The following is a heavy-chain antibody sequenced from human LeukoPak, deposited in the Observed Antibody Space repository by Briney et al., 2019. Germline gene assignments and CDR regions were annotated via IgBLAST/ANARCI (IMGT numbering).Heavy chain of an antibody. V-gene: IGHV4-34*01. CDR2: INHSGST. D-gene: IGHD2-2*01. J-gene: IGHJ4*02. CDR1: GGSFRGYY. Sequence: SETLSLTCAVYGGSFRGYYWSWIRQPPGRGLEWIGEINHSGSTNYNPSLKSRVTISLDTSMKKFSLKLNSVTAADTAVYYCASTERCSTTCPLDYWGQGTLVTVSS. CDR3: ASTERCSTTCPLDY.